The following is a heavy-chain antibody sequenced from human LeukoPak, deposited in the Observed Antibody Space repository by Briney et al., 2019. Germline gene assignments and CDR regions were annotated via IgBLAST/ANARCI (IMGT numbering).Heavy chain of an antibody. J-gene: IGHJ4*02. CDR2: IYYSGST. Sequence: SETLSLTCTASGGSISSYYWSWIRQPPGKGLEWIGYIYYSGSTNYNPSLKSRVTISVDTSKNQFSLKLSSVTAADTAVYYCARQGTNYYDSSGSAGYFDYWGQGTLVTVSS. CDR1: GGSISSYY. CDR3: ARQGTNYYDSSGSAGYFDY. V-gene: IGHV4-59*08. D-gene: IGHD3-22*01.